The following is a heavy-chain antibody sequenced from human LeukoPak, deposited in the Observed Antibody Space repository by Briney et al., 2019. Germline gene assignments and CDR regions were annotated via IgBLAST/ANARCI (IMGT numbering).Heavy chain of an antibody. J-gene: IGHJ3*02. V-gene: IGHV4-31*03. CDR2: IYYSGST. D-gene: IGHD3-3*01. CDR1: GGSISSGGYY. CDR3: ARFNYDFWSGYYTDAFDI. Sequence: SETLSLTCTVSGGSISSGGYYCSWIPQHPGKGLEWIGYIYYSGSTYYNPSLKSRVTISVDTSKNQFSLKLSSVTAADTAVYYCARFNYDFWSGYYTDAFDIWGQGTMVTVSS.